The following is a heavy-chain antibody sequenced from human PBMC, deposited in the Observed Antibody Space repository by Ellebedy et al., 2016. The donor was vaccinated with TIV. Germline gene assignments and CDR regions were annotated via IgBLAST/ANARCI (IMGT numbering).Heavy chain of an antibody. V-gene: IGHV1-8*03. CDR2: MNPNSGNT. J-gene: IGHJ6*02. Sequence: AASVKVSCKASGYTFTSYDINWVRQATGQGLEWMGWMNPNSGNTGYAQKFQGRVTITRNTSISTAYMELSSLRSEDTAVYYCARVYGSGSYLYYYCGMDVWGQGTTVTVSS. CDR1: GYTFTSYD. D-gene: IGHD3-10*01. CDR3: ARVYGSGSYLYYYCGMDV.